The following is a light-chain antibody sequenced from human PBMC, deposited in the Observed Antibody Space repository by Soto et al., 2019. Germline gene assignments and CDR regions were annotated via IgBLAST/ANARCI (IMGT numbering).Light chain of an antibody. CDR1: QSISSW. V-gene: IGKV1-5*01. J-gene: IGKJ1*01. CDR2: DAS. Sequence: HPLSPLLPSLEKKATITSRASQSISSWLAWYQQKPGKAPKLLIYDASSLESGVPSRFSGSGSGTEFTLTISSLQPDDFATYYCQQYNSYSFGQGTKVDIK. CDR3: QQYNSYS.